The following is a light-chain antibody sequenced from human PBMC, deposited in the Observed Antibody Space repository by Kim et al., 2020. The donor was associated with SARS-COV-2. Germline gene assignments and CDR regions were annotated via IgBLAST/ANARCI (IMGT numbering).Light chain of an antibody. V-gene: IGKV1-5*03. J-gene: IGKJ2*02. CDR2: WAS. CDR3: QHYKSDWST. CDR1: QSIGSW. Sequence: DIQMTQSPSTLSASVGDRVTITCRASQSIGSWLAWYQQKPGKAPKLLIYWASSLESGVPSRFSGSGSGTEFTLTISSLQPDDFATYYCQHYKSDWSTFGQGTKLGI.